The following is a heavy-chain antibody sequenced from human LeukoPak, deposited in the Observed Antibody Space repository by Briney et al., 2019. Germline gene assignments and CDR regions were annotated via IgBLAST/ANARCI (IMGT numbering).Heavy chain of an antibody. CDR1: GYTFVDYY. D-gene: IGHD5-24*01. CDR2: INPKIGDT. J-gene: IGHJ6*03. Sequence: ASVKVSCKASGYTFVDYYLNWVRQVPGQGLQWMGWINPKIGDTKYAEKFHGRVTMTRDTSISTGYLELNSLTFDDTAVYYCARLQFGGSTSRYYYYYMDFWGEGTTVTVSS. V-gene: IGHV1-2*02. CDR3: ARLQFGGSTSRYYYYYMDF.